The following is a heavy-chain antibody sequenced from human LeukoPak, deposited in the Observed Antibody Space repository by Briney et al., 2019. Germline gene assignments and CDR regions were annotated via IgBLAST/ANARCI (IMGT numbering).Heavy chain of an antibody. V-gene: IGHV4-31*03. D-gene: IGHD3/OR15-3a*01. CDR3: AREDFPNYFDY. J-gene: IGHJ4*02. CDR1: GGSISSGGYS. CDR2: IYYSGST. Sequence: PSETLSLTCTVSGGSISSGGYSWSWIRQHPGKGLEWIGYIYYSGSTYYNPSLKSRVTISVDTSKNQFSLKLSSVTAADTAVYYCAREDFPNYFDYWGQGTLITVSS.